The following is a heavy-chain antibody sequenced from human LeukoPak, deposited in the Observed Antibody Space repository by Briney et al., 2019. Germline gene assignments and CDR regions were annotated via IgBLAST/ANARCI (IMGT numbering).Heavy chain of an antibody. D-gene: IGHD2-2*01. V-gene: IGHV3-7*04. CDR1: GFTFSNYW. CDR3: ARGDAFSGDH. Sequence: PGGSLRLSCVASGFTFSNYWMSWVRQAPGRGLELVANINRDGSEEYYVDSVKGRFTISRDNTKNSLYVQMNSLKAEDTAVYYCARGDAFSGDHWGQEALVTVSS. J-gene: IGHJ4*02. CDR2: INRDGSEE.